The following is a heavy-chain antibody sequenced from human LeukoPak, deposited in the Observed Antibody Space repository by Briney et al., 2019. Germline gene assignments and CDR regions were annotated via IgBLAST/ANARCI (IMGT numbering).Heavy chain of an antibody. CDR1: GYTFTSYY. J-gene: IGHJ4*02. CDR2: INPSGGST. CDR3: ARLIVVVPAARGAVDY. V-gene: IGHV1-46*03. Sequence: ASVKVSCKASGYTFTSYYMHWVRQAPGQGLEWMGIINPSGGSTSYAQKFQGRVTMTRDTSTITVYMELSSLRSEDTAVYYCARLIVVVPAARGAVDYWGQGTLVTVSS. D-gene: IGHD2-2*01.